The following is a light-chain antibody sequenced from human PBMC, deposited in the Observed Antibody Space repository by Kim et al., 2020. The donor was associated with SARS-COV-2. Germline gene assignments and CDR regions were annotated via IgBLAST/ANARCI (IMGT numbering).Light chain of an antibody. CDR1: QSISTY. J-gene: IGKJ4*01. CDR3: QETYIALT. V-gene: IGKV1-39*01. CDR2: AAS. Sequence: DIQMTQSPSSLSASVGDRVTITCRASQSISTYLNWYQQKPGKAPKLLIYAASSLQSGVPSRFTGSGSGTDFTLTISSLQPEDFATYYCQETYIALTVGGGTKVDIK.